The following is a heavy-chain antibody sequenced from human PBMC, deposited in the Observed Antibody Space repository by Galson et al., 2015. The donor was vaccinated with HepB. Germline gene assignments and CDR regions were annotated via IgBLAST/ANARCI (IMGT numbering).Heavy chain of an antibody. Sequence: ETLSLTCTVSGGSISSSSYYWGWIRQPPGKGLEWIGSIYYSGSTYYNPSLKSRVTISVDTSKNQFSLKLSSVTAADTAVYYCARHRYNWNDGGDYWGQGTLVTVSS. CDR2: IYYSGST. D-gene: IGHD1-20*01. CDR3: ARHRYNWNDGGDY. CDR1: GGSISSSSYY. J-gene: IGHJ4*02. V-gene: IGHV4-39*01.